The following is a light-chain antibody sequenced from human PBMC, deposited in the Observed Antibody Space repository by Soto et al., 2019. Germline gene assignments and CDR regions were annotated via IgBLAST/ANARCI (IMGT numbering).Light chain of an antibody. CDR3: QQYNNWPAWT. J-gene: IGKJ1*01. V-gene: IGKV3-15*01. CDR1: QSVSSN. CDR2: GAS. Sequence: EIVMTQSPATLSVSPGERATLSCRASQSVSSNLAWYQQKPGQAPRRLIYGASTRATGIPARLSGSGSGTEITLTSSSPPSEDFVVYYCQQYNNWPAWTFGQGTKVEIK.